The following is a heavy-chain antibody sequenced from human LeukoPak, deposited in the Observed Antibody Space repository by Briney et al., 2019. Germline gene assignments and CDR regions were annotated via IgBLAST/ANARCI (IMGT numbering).Heavy chain of an antibody. J-gene: IGHJ4*02. CDR2: ISDSGGST. V-gene: IGHV3-23*01. D-gene: IGHD4-11*01. CDR3: ATSTVATNDY. Sequence: PSETLSLTCAVYGGSFSGYYWSWVRQAPGKGLEWVSAISDSGGSTFNADSVKGRFTISRDNSKNTLYLQMNSLRAEDTALYYCATSTVATNDYWGQGTLVTVSS. CDR1: GGSFSGYY.